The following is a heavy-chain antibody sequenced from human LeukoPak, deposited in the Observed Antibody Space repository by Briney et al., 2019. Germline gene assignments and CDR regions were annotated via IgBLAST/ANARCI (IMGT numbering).Heavy chain of an antibody. D-gene: IGHD2-2*01. V-gene: IGHV4-31*03. J-gene: IGHJ4*02. CDR1: GGSISSGGYY. CDR2: IYYSGST. CDR3: ARAPEVVPAASPNYFDY. Sequence: PSETLSLTCTVSGGSISSGGYYWSWIRQHPGKGLEWIGYIYYSGSTYYNPSLKSRVTISVDTSKNQFSLKLSSVTVEDTAVYYCARAPEVVPAASPNYFDYWGQGTLVTVSS.